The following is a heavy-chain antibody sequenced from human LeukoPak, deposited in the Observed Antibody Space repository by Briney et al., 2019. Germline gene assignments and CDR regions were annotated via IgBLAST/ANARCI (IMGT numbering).Heavy chain of an antibody. D-gene: IGHD5-18*01. Sequence: ASVKVSCKASGYTFTSYDINWVRQATGQGLEWMGWMNPNSGNTGYAQKFQGRVTMTRDTSISTAYMELSRLRSDDTAVYYCARGQLWPWGWFDPWGQGTLVTVSS. CDR1: GYTFTSYD. CDR3: ARGQLWPWGWFDP. CDR2: MNPNSGNT. V-gene: IGHV1-8*01. J-gene: IGHJ5*02.